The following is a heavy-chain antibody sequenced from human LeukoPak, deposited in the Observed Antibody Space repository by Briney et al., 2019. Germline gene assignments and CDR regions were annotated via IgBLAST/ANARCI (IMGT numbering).Heavy chain of an antibody. J-gene: IGHJ4*02. CDR2: IYYSGST. CDR3: ARLLVSAAGGYYFDN. Sequence: SETLSVTCTVSGGSISSHYWSWIRQPPGKGLECIGYIYYSGSTNYNPSLKSRVTISVDTSKTQFSLKLSSVTAADTAVYYCARLLVSAAGGYYFDNWGQGTLVTVSS. V-gene: IGHV4-59*11. D-gene: IGHD2-2*01. CDR1: GGSISSHY.